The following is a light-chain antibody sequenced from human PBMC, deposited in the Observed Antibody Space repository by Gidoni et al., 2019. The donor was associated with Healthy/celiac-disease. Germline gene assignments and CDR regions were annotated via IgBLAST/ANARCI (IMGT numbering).Light chain of an antibody. Sequence: DIQLTQSPSFLSASVGDRVTITSRASQRISSDLAWYQQKPGKAPKLLIYAASTLQSGVPSRFSGSGSGTAFTLTLSSLQPEDFATYYCQQLNSSPLTFGPGTKVDIK. V-gene: IGKV1-9*01. CDR1: QRISSD. CDR2: AAS. J-gene: IGKJ3*01. CDR3: QQLNSSPLT.